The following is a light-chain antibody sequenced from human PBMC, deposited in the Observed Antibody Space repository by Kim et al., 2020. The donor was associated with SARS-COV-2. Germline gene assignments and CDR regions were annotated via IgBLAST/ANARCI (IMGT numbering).Light chain of an antibody. CDR1: QSVSSSY. Sequence: EIVLTQSPGTLSLSPGERATLSCRASQSVSSSYLAWYQQKPGQAARLLIDGASSRATGIPDRFSGSGSGTDFTLTISRLEPEDFAVYYCQQYGSSPPWGFGQGTKVDIK. CDR3: QQYGSSPPWG. J-gene: IGKJ1*01. V-gene: IGKV3-20*01. CDR2: GAS.